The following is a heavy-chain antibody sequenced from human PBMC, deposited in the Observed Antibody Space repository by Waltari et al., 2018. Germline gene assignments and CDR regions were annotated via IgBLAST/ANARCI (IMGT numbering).Heavy chain of an antibody. Sequence: QVQLVQSGAEVKKPGASVKVSCKVSGYTLTELSMHWVRQAPGKGLEWMGGIIPICGTANYAQKFQGRVTITTDESTSTAYMELSSLRSEDTAVYYCARLMGATPDAFDIWGQGTMVTVSS. V-gene: IGHV1-69*05. CDR1: GYTLTELS. J-gene: IGHJ3*02. CDR2: IIPICGTA. D-gene: IGHD1-26*01. CDR3: ARLMGATPDAFDI.